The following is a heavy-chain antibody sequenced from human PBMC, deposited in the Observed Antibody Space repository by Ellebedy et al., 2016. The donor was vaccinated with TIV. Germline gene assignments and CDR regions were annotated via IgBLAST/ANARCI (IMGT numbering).Heavy chain of an antibody. CDR2: IRDDGSNR. CDR3: AKSHSTTSCCADF. J-gene: IGHJ4*02. D-gene: IGHD2-2*01. V-gene: IGHV3-30*02. CDR1: GFTFSNYG. Sequence: GGSLRLSCAASGFTFSNYGIHWVRQAPGKGLEWVAFIRDDGSNRLYADSVKGRLTISRDNSKNTVLLQMSSLRAEDTAVYYCAKSHSTTSCCADFWGQGTLVTVSS.